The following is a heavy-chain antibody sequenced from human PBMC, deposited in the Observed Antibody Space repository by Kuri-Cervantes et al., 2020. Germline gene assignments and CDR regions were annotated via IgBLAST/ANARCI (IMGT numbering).Heavy chain of an antibody. CDR1: GGSFSGYY. CDR2: IYHSGST. CDR3: AREGRIPAAIINRPYFDY. J-gene: IGHJ4*02. Sequence: SETLSLTCAVYGGSFSGYYWSWIRQPPGKGLEWIGSIYHSGSTYYNPSLKSRVTISVDTSKNQFSLKLSSVTAADTAVYYCAREGRIPAAIINRPYFDYWGQGTLVTVSS. V-gene: IGHV4-34*01. D-gene: IGHD2-2*01.